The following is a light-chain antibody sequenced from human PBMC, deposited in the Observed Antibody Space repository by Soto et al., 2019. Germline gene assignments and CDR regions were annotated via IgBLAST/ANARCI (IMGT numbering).Light chain of an antibody. CDR1: QNIANF. CDR2: GTS. V-gene: IGKV1-39*01. Sequence: DIRMTQSPSSLSASVGDRVTITCRASQNIANFLNWYQQKPGKAPELLIYGTSTLRSGVPSRFSGRGFGTDFTLTISSLQPEDFATYYCQQNYSPPPVTFGQGTRLEIK. CDR3: QQNYSPPPVT. J-gene: IGKJ5*01.